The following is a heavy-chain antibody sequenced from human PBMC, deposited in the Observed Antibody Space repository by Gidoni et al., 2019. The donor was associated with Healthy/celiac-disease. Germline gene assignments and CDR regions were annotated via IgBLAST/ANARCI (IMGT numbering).Heavy chain of an antibody. D-gene: IGHD3-22*01. CDR3: AKDYYDSSGYQDAFDI. CDR2: ISGSGGST. V-gene: IGHV3-23*01. CDR1: GFTFSSYA. Sequence: EVQLLESGGGLVQPGGSLRLSCAASGFTFSSYAMSWVRQAPGKGLEWVSAISGSGGSTYYADSVKGRFTISRDNSKNTLYLQMNSLRAEDTAVYYCAKDYYDSSGYQDAFDIWGQGTMVTVSS. J-gene: IGHJ3*02.